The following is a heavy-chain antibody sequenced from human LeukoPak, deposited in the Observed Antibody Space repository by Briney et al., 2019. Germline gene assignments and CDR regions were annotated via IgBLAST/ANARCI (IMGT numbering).Heavy chain of an antibody. V-gene: IGHV3-43*02. CDR3: AKESGKFDY. CDR1: GLPIADFA. CDR2: ISGDGVST. J-gene: IGHJ4*02. Sequence: GGSLRLSCVASGLPIADFAMHWVRQAPGKGLEWVSLISGDGVSTFYADSVKGRFSISRDNSKNSLYLEMNSLRTEDAAMYYCAKESGKFDYWGQGTLVAVSA.